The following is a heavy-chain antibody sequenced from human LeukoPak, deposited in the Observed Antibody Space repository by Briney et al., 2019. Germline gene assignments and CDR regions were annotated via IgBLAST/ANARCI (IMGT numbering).Heavy chain of an antibody. CDR3: ARSGAAAYYYYYGMDV. J-gene: IGHJ6*02. Sequence: GSLRLSCTASGFSFSSYWMSWVRQPPGKGLEWIGYIYYSGSTNHNPSLKSRVTISVDTSKNQFSLKLSSVTAADTAVYYCARSGAAAYYYYYGMDVWGQGTTVTVSS. V-gene: IGHV4-59*08. CDR1: GFSFSSYW. D-gene: IGHD6-13*01. CDR2: IYYSGST.